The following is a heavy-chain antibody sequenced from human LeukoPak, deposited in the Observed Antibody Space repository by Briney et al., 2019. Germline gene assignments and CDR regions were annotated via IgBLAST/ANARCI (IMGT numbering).Heavy chain of an antibody. V-gene: IGHV3-23*01. Sequence: GGSLRLSCAASGFTFSSYAMSWVRQAPGKGLEWVSAISGSGGSTYYADSVKGRFTISRDNSKNTLYLQMNSLRAEDTAVYYCTRWARYCSSGSCYSWFDPWGQGTLVTVSP. D-gene: IGHD2-15*01. CDR2: ISGSGGST. J-gene: IGHJ5*02. CDR3: TRWARYCSSGSCYSWFDP. CDR1: GFTFSSYA.